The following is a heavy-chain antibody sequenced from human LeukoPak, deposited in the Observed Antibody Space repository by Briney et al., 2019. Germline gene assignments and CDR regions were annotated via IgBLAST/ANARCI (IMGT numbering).Heavy chain of an antibody. V-gene: IGHV1-69*05. Sequence: GASVKVSCKASGGTFSSYAISWVRQAPGQGLEWMGGIIPIFGTANYAQKFQGRVTITTDESTSTAYMELSSLRSEDTAVYYCASAVYDYVWGSYRLDYWGQGTLVTVSS. CDR3: ASAVYDYVWGSYRLDY. CDR1: GGTFSSYA. D-gene: IGHD3-16*02. J-gene: IGHJ4*02. CDR2: IIPIFGTA.